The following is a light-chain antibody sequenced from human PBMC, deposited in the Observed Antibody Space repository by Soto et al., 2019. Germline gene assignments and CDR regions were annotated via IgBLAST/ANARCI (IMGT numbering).Light chain of an antibody. CDR2: GNN. V-gene: IGLV1-44*01. CDR1: SFNIGSNS. CDR3: AAWDDSLNAVV. Sequence: QSVLTQPPSASGTPGQRVTVFCSGRSFNIGSNSVNWYQHLPGSAPKLLIYGNNRRPAGVPERFSGSKSGTSASLAVSGLQSEDEADYYCAAWDDSLNAVVFGGGTKVTVL. J-gene: IGLJ2*01.